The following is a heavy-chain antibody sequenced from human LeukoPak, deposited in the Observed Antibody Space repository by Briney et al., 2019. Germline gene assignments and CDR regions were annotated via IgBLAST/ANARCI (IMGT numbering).Heavy chain of an antibody. Sequence: SETLSLTCTVSGGSISSYYWSWIRQPPGKGLEWIGYIYYSGSTNYNPSLKSRVTISVDTSKNQFSLKLSSVTAADTAVYYCAKDSRLGDIVVVVAYYWGQGTLVTVSS. J-gene: IGHJ4*02. D-gene: IGHD2-15*01. CDR2: IYYSGST. V-gene: IGHV4-59*01. CDR3: AKDSRLGDIVVVVAYY. CDR1: GGSISSYY.